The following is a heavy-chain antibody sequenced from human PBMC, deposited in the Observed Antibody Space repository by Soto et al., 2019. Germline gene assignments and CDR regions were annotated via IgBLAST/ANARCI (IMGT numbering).Heavy chain of an antibody. CDR1: GGSSSSYY. D-gene: IGHD4-4*01. CDR3: ARHVTTAFDY. J-gene: IGHJ4*02. CDR2: IYYSGST. Sequence: SETLSLTCTVSGGSSSSYYWSWIRQPPGKGLEWIGYIYYSGSTNYNPSLKSRVTISVDTSKNQFSLKLSSVTAADTAVYYCARHVTTAFDYWGQGTLVTVSS. V-gene: IGHV4-59*08.